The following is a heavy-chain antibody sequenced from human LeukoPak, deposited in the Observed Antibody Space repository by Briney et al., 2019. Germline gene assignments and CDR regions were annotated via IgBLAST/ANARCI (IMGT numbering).Heavy chain of an antibody. CDR2: FSGGDGST. Sequence: GGSLRLSLAASGFTFSSYAMSWVRQAPGKGLEWVSGFSGGDGSTSYADSVKGRFTISRDNSKNTLYLQMNSLRAEDTAVYYCAKGKVVPATIYDYWGQGTLVTVSS. CDR1: GFTFSSYA. D-gene: IGHD2-2*02. J-gene: IGHJ4*02. CDR3: AKGKVVPATIYDY. V-gene: IGHV3-23*01.